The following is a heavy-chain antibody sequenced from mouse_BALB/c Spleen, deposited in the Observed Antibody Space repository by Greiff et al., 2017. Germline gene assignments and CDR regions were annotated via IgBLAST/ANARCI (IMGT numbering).Heavy chain of an antibody. CDR1: GYTFTSYT. CDR3: ARSGNYYDAMDY. V-gene: IGHV1-4*01. D-gene: IGHD2-1*01. CDR2: INPSSGYT. Sequence: VQLQQSGAELARPGASVKMSCKASGYTFTSYTMHWVKQRPGPGLEWIGYINPSSGYTNYNQKFKDKATLTADKSSSTAYMQLSSLTSEDSAVYYCARSGNYYDAMDYWGQGTSVTVSS. J-gene: IGHJ4*01.